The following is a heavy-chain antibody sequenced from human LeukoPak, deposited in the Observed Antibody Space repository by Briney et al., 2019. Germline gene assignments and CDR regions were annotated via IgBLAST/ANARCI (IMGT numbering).Heavy chain of an antibody. V-gene: IGHV4-34*01. D-gene: IGHD3-10*01. J-gene: IGHJ6*02. CDR2: INHSGST. CDR3: ARVTMVRGVRMDV. CDR1: GGSFSGYY. Sequence: KTSETLSLTCAVYGGSFSGYYWSWIRQPPGKGLEWIGEINHSGSTNYNPSLKSRVTISVDTSKNQFSLKLSSVTAADTAVYYCARVTMVRGVRMDVWGQGTTVTVSS.